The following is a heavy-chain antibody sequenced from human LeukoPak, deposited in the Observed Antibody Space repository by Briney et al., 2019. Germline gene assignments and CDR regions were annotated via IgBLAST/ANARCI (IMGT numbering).Heavy chain of an antibody. D-gene: IGHD1-26*01. Sequence: GGSLRLSCAASGFTFSNSAMSWVRQAPGKGLEWVSTLSGSGITTYYADSVKGRFTISRDNSKNTLYLQMNTLRAEDSALYYCAKGFYSGGGSYFDYGGHGTRVTFPS. J-gene: IGHJ4*01. V-gene: IGHV3-23*01. CDR3: AKGFYSGGGSYFDY. CDR2: LSGSGITT. CDR1: GFTFSNSA.